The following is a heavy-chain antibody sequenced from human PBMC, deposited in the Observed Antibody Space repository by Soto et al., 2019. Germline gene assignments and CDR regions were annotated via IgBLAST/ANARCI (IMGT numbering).Heavy chain of an antibody. CDR3: ARTSTSGNRFDY. V-gene: IGHV4-4*02. CDR1: GGSISTSNW. J-gene: IGHJ4*02. D-gene: IGHD1-1*01. Sequence: SETLSLTCAVSGGSISTSNWWSWVRQPPGKGLEWIGEVYHSGSTNYNPSFKSRVAMSVDKSKNQFSLKLNSVTAADTALYYCARTSTSGNRFDYWGQGSPVTVSS. CDR2: VYHSGST.